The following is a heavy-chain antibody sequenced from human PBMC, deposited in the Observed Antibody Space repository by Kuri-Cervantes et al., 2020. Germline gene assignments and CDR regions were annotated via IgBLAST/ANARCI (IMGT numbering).Heavy chain of an antibody. D-gene: IGHD1-1*01. CDR1: GFTFSDYY. V-gene: IGHV3-11*06. CDR3: ARVRGGTYFDL. CDR2: ISSSSSYI. Sequence: GESQKISCAASGFTFSDYYMSWIRQAPGKGLEWVSSISSSSSYIHYADSVKGRFTISRDNGKNSLYLQMNSLRAEDTAVYYCARVRGGTYFDLWGQGTLVTVSS. J-gene: IGHJ4*02.